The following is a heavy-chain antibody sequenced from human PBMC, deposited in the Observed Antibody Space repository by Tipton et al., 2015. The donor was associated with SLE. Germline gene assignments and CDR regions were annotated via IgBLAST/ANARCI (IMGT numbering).Heavy chain of an antibody. J-gene: IGHJ3*02. CDR1: GGPLSICY. CDR2: INHSGST. D-gene: IGHD6-13*01. CDR3: ARRGGIGAFDI. Sequence: TLSLTCAVYGGPLSICYYSWIRQPPGKGLEWIGEINHSGSTNYNPSLKSRVTISVDTSKNQISLTLSSVTAADTAVYYCARRGGIGAFDIWGQGTMVTVSS. V-gene: IGHV4-34*01.